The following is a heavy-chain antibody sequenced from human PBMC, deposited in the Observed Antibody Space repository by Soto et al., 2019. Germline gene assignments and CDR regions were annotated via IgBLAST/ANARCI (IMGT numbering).Heavy chain of an antibody. Sequence: EVQLVESGGGLVQPGGSLRLSCAASGFTFSSYWMHWVRQAPGKGLVWVSRINSDGSSTSYADSVKGRFTISRDNAKNTLYLQMNSLRAEDTAVYYCAGDHHHVLRFLEWLSSGMDVWGQGTTVTVSS. CDR2: INSDGSST. V-gene: IGHV3-74*01. D-gene: IGHD3-3*01. J-gene: IGHJ6*02. CDR3: AGDHHHVLRFLEWLSSGMDV. CDR1: GFTFSSYW.